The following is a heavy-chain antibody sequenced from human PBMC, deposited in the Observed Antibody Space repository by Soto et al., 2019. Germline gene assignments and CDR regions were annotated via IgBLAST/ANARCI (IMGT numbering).Heavy chain of an antibody. J-gene: IGHJ6*02. CDR2: ISGSGGST. Sequence: GGSLRLSCAASGFTFSSYAMSWVRQAPGKWLEWVSAISGSGGSTYYADSVKGRFTISRDNSKNTLYLQMNSLRAEDTAVYYCAKVYSGSCYSCYYYYGMDVRGQGXTVTVYS. CDR3: AKVYSGSCYSCYYYYGMDV. D-gene: IGHD2-15*01. CDR1: GFTFSSYA. V-gene: IGHV3-23*01.